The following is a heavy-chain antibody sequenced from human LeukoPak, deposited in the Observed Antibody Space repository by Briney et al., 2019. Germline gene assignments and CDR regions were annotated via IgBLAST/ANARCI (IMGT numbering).Heavy chain of an antibody. D-gene: IGHD5-18*01. Sequence: GGSLRLSCAASGFXFSSYAISWVRQAPGKGLEWVSAISGSGDTTHYADSVKGRFTISRDISKNTLYLLMNSLRAEDTAVYYCATRYGYFASWGQGTLVTVSS. V-gene: IGHV3-23*01. CDR1: GFXFSSYA. CDR3: ATRYGYFAS. J-gene: IGHJ4*02. CDR2: ISGSGDTT.